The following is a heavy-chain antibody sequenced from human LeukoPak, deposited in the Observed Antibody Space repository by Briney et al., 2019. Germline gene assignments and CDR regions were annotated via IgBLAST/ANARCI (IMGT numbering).Heavy chain of an antibody. Sequence: GGSLRLSCVGSGFTFSNYNMIWVRQAPGKGLEWVSAISGSGGRTYYAESVKGRFTISRDNNENTLYLQMNSLRAEDTAVYYCAKAAQVAGRPNLGGHFDYWGQGTLVTVSS. CDR1: GFTFSNYN. CDR3: AKAAQVAGRPNLGGHFDY. CDR2: ISGSGGRT. V-gene: IGHV3-23*01. D-gene: IGHD6-6*01. J-gene: IGHJ4*02.